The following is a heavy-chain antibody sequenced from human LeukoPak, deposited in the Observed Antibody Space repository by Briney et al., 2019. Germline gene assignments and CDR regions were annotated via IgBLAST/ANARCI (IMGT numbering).Heavy chain of an antibody. CDR2: IYTSGSN. CDR1: GGSISSYY. V-gene: IGHV4-4*07. J-gene: IGHJ6*03. CDR3: AREKTRGTIFGVALYYYYYMDV. Sequence: PSETLSLTCTVSGGSISSYYWSWIRQPAGKGLEWSGRIYTSGSNHYNTSLKSRVTMSVDTSKNQFSLKLSSVTAADTAVYYCAREKTRGTIFGVALYYYYYMDVWGKGTTVTVSS. D-gene: IGHD3-3*01.